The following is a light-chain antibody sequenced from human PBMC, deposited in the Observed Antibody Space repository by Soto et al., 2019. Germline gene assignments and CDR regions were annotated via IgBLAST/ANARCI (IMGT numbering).Light chain of an antibody. V-gene: IGKV1-27*01. Sequence: IQMTQSPSSLSAFVGDRVTITCRASQGINNYLAWYQHKPGKVPKLLIYAAFTLQSGVPSRFSGGGSGTEFTLSISSLQPEDVATYYYQKYDSAPWTFGQGTEVEIK. CDR1: QGINNY. CDR2: AAF. CDR3: QKYDSAPWT. J-gene: IGKJ1*01.